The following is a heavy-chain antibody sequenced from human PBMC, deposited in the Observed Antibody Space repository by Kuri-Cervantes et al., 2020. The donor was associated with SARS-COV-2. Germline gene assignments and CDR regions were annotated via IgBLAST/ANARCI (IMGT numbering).Heavy chain of an antibody. D-gene: IGHD6-6*01. V-gene: IGHV3-23*01. CDR2: ISGSGGST. J-gene: IGHJ4*02. Sequence: TCAASGFTFSSYAMSWVRQAPGKGLEWVSAISGSGGSTYYADSVKGRFTTSRDNSKNTLYLQMNSLRDEDTAVYYCARGGSSSSVWGQGTLVTVSS. CDR3: ARGGSSSSV. CDR1: GFTFSSYA.